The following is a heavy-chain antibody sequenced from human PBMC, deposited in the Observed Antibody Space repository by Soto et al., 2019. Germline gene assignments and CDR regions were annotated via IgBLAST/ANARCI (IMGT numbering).Heavy chain of an antibody. J-gene: IGHJ3*02. Sequence: SETLSLTCAVYGGSFSGYYWSWIRQPPGKGLEWIGEINHSGSTNYNPSLKSRVTISVDTSKNQFSLKLSSVTAADTAVYYCARGLSGNWPRRGGVAFDIWGQGTMVTVSS. V-gene: IGHV4-34*01. D-gene: IGHD1-20*01. CDR1: GGSFSGYY. CDR2: INHSGST. CDR3: ARGLSGNWPRRGGVAFDI.